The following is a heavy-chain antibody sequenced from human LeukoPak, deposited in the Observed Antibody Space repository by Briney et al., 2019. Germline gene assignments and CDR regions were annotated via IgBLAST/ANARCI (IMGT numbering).Heavy chain of an antibody. Sequence: PGGSLRLSCAASGFTVSSNYMSWVRQAPGKGLEWVSVIYSGGSTYYADSVKGRFTISRDNSKNTLYLQMNSLRAEDTAVYYCARVGSWFGELSGDYWGQGTLVIVSS. CDR1: GFTVSSNY. D-gene: IGHD3-10*01. V-gene: IGHV3-66*01. CDR3: ARVGSWFGELSGDY. J-gene: IGHJ4*02. CDR2: IYSGGST.